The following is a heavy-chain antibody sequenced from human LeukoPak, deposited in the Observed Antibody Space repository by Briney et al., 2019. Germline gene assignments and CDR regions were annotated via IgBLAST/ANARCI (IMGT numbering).Heavy chain of an antibody. V-gene: IGHV3-23*01. CDR1: GFTFSSYA. Sequence: GGSLRLSCAASGFTFSSYAMSWVRQAPGKGLEWVSAISGSGGSTYYADSVKGRFTISRDNSKNTLYLQMNSLRAEDTAVYYCAKPYSGYDDYYYYYMDVWGKGTTVTVSS. CDR2: ISGSGGST. J-gene: IGHJ6*03. D-gene: IGHD5-12*01. CDR3: AKPYSGYDDYYYYYMDV.